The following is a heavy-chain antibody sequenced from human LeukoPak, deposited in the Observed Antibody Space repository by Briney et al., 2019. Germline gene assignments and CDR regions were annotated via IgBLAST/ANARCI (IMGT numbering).Heavy chain of an antibody. V-gene: IGHV4-34*01. J-gene: IGHJ4*02. Sequence: PSETLSLTCTVSGGSISSYYWSWIRQPPGKGLEWIGEINHSGSTNYNPSLKSRVTISVDTSKNQFSLKLSSVTAADTAVYYCARGRKSRRLYCGGDCYPDWIYWGQGTLVTVSS. CDR1: GGSISSYY. D-gene: IGHD2-21*02. CDR2: INHSGST. CDR3: ARGRKSRRLYCGGDCYPDWIY.